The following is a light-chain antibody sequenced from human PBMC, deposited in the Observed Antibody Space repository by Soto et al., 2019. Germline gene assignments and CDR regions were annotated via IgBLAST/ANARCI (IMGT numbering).Light chain of an antibody. CDR3: QSYDSSLEI. CDR1: SSNIGAGYD. J-gene: IGLJ2*01. CDR2: GNN. Sequence: QSVLTQPPSVSGAPWQRVTISCTGSSSNIGAGYDVHWYQQLPGTAPKLLIYGNNNRPSGVPDRFCGSKTGTSASLAITGLQAEEEADYFCQSYDSSLEIFGGVTKLTVL. V-gene: IGLV1-40*01.